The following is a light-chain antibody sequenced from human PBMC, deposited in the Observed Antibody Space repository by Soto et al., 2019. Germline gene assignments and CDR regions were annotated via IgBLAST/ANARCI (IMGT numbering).Light chain of an antibody. CDR1: QSVSSN. V-gene: IGKV3-15*01. CDR2: GAS. CDR3: QQYNNWPRT. J-gene: IGKJ1*01. Sequence: EIVMTQSPATLSVSPGERATLYYRASQSVSSNLAWYQHKPGQAPRLLIYGASTRATGIPARFSGSGSGTEFTLTISSLQSEDFAVYYCQQYNNWPRTFGQGTKVDIK.